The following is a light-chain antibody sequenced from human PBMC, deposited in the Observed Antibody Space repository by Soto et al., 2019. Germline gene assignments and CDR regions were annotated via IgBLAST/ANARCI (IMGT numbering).Light chain of an antibody. V-gene: IGKV3-11*01. CDR3: QHRYAWPLFS. CDR2: DAS. Sequence: EIVLTQSPATLSLSPGERATLSCRASRSVRSCLAWYQQRPGQAPRLLIYDASNRAAGIPARFSGSGSETDFTVSISNLEPEDFAVYYCQHRYAWPLFSFGQGTRLESK. CDR1: RSVRSC. J-gene: IGKJ5*01.